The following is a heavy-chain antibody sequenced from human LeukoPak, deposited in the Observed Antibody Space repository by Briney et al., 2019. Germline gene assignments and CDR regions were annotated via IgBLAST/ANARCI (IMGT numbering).Heavy chain of an antibody. J-gene: IGHJ3*02. Sequence: GSLRLSCAASGFTFDDYGMSWVRQAPGKGLEWVSGIDWNGGSTGYADSVKGRFTISRDNAKNSLYLQMNSLRAEDTALYHCARMLGESIMGAAFDIWGQGTMVTVSS. CDR3: ARMLGESIMGAAFDI. D-gene: IGHD3-10*02. CDR1: GFTFDDYG. CDR2: IDWNGGST. V-gene: IGHV3-20*01.